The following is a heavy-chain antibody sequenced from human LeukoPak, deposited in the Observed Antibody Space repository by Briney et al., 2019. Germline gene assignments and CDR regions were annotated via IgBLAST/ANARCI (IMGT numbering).Heavy chain of an antibody. CDR1: GGSFSGYY. Sequence: PSETLSLTCAVYGGSFSGYYWSWIRQPPGKGLEWIGEINHSGSTNYNPSLKSRVTISVDTSKNQFSLKLSSVTAADTAVYYCATYYYDSSGYWFDNWGQGTLVTVSS. J-gene: IGHJ5*02. CDR2: INHSGST. D-gene: IGHD3-22*01. CDR3: ATYYYDSSGYWFDN. V-gene: IGHV4-34*01.